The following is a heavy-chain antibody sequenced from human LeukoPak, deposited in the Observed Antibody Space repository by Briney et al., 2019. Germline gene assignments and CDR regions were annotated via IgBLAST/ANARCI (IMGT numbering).Heavy chain of an antibody. V-gene: IGHV1-69*05. Sequence: GASVKVSCKASGGTFSSYAISWVRQAPGQGLEWLGGIIPIFGTANYAQKFQGRVTITTDESTSTAYMELSSLRSEDTAVYYCATSYDNSGYYYWDYWGQGTLVTVSS. CDR2: IIPIFGTA. CDR1: GGTFSSYA. D-gene: IGHD3-22*01. CDR3: ATSYDNSGYYYWDY. J-gene: IGHJ4*02.